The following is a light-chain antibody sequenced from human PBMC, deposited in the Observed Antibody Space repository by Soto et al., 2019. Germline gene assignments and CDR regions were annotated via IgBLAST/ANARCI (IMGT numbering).Light chain of an antibody. J-gene: IGKJ5*01. CDR2: DAS. CDR1: QSVSTY. V-gene: IGKV3-11*01. Sequence: EIELTQSPATLSLSPGERATLSCRASQSVSTYLAWYQQKPGQAPRLLIYDASNRATGIPARFSGSGSGTDFTLTISSLEPEDFAVYYCHKSSKGITLGQGTRLEIK. CDR3: HKSSKGIT.